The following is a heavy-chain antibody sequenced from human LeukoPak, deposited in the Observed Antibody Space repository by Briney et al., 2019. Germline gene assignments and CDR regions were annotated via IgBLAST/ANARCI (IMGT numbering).Heavy chain of an antibody. Sequence: GGSLRLSCAASGFTFSSYSMNWVRQAPGKGLEWVSYISSSSSTIYYADSVKGRFTISRDNAKNSLYLQMNSLRAEDTAVYYCARDLAAVALENDAFDIWGQGTMVTVSS. D-gene: IGHD6-19*01. J-gene: IGHJ3*02. CDR2: ISSSSSTI. CDR1: GFTFSSYS. CDR3: ARDLAAVALENDAFDI. V-gene: IGHV3-48*04.